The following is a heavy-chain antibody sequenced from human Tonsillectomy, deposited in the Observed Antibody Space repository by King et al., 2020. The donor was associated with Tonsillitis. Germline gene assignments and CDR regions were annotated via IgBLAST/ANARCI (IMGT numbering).Heavy chain of an antibody. V-gene: IGHV3-23*03. Sequence: VQLVESGGGLVQPGGSLRLSCAASGFTFSSYAMTWVRQAPGKGLEWVSVIYTAGSSTYYADSVKGRFTISRDNSKNTLYLQMNSLRAADTAVYYCAKEGLGYYYDTSGYYYLDYWGQGSLVTVSS. D-gene: IGHD3-22*01. J-gene: IGHJ4*02. CDR1: GFTFSSYA. CDR2: IYTAGSST. CDR3: AKEGLGYYYDTSGYYYLDY.